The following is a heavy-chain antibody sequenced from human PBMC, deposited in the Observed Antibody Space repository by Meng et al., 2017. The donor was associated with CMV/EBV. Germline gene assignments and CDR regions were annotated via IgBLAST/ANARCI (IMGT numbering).Heavy chain of an antibody. J-gene: IGHJ1*01. CDR2: IYYSGST. V-gene: IGHV4-39*07. Sequence: TSSSSYYWGWIRQPPGKGLEWIGSIYYSGSTYYNPSLKSRVTISVDTSKNQFSLKLSSVTAADTAVYYCVRSVGYCSSTSCTPPQHWGQGTLVTVSS. CDR1: TSSSSYY. D-gene: IGHD2-2*01. CDR3: VRSVGYCSSTSCTPPQH.